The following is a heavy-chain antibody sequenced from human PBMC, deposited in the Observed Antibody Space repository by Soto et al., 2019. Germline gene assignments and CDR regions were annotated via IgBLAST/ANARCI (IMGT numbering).Heavy chain of an antibody. J-gene: IGHJ6*02. CDR1: GYSISSGYY. D-gene: IGHD5-12*01. V-gene: IGHV4-38-2*02. CDR2: IYHSGST. CDR3: ARDRTMATTHYYYGMDV. Sequence: PAETLSLTCSVSGYSISSGYYWGWIRQPPGKGLEWIGSIYHSGSTFYNPSLKSRVTISVDTSKNQFSLKLSSVTAADTAVYYCARDRTMATTHYYYGMDVWGQGTTLTVSS.